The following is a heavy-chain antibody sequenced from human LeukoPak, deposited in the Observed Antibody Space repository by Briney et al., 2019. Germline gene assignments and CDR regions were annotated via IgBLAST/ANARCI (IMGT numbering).Heavy chain of an antibody. Sequence: GGSLRLSCAASGFTISSFGMHWVRQAPGKGLEWVAVIWYDGTNKYYADSVRGRFTISRDNSKNTLYLQMNSMRAEDTAVYYCARDGSGYEIDYWGQGTLVTVSS. D-gene: IGHD5-12*01. V-gene: IGHV3-33*01. CDR2: IWYDGTNK. CDR1: GFTISSFG. J-gene: IGHJ4*02. CDR3: ARDGSGYEIDY.